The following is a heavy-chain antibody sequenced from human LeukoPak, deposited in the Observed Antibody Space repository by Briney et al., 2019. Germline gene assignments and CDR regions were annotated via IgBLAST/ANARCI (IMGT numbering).Heavy chain of an antibody. J-gene: IGHJ4*02. Sequence: PGGSLRLSCAASGFTFSSYAMHWVRQAPGKGLEWVAVISYDGSNKYYADSVKGRFTISRDNSKNTLYLQMNSLRAEDTAVYYCAKDTGMATTVFDYWGQGTLVTVSS. D-gene: IGHD5-24*01. CDR2: ISYDGSNK. CDR3: AKDTGMATTVFDY. CDR1: GFTFSSYA. V-gene: IGHV3-30*04.